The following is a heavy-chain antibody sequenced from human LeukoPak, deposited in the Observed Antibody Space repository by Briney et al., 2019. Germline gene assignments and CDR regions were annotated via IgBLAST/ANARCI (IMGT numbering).Heavy chain of an antibody. CDR3: ARVNNYGADP. CDR2: ISFGSGTI. CDR1: GFTFSSFS. V-gene: IGHV3-48*02. Sequence: PGGSLRLSCAASGFTFSSFSMNWVRQAPGKGLEWVSYISFGSGTIHYADSVKGRFTISRDNAKNSVYLQMNSLRDEDTAVYYCARVNNYGADPWGQGTLVTVSS. D-gene: IGHD4-17*01. J-gene: IGHJ5*02.